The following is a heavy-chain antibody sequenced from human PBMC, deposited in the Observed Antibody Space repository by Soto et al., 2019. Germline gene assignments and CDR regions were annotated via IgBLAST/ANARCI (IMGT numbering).Heavy chain of an antibody. J-gene: IGHJ5*02. D-gene: IGHD2-15*01. CDR2: IYHSGST. CDR3: ARELVAATDNWFDP. Sequence: SETLSLTCAVSGGSISSGGYSWSWIRQLPGKGLEWIGYIYHSGSTYYNPSLKSRVTISVDRSKNQFSLKLSSVTAADTAVYYCARELVAATDNWFDPWGQGTLVTVSS. V-gene: IGHV4-30-2*01. CDR1: GGSISSGGYS.